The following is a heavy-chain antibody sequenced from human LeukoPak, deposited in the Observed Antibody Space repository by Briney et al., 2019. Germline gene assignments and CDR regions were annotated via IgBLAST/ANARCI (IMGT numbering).Heavy chain of an antibody. CDR1: GVSISSSSYY. D-gene: IGHD6-19*01. CDR2: IYYSGST. Sequence: PSETLSLTCTVSGVSISSSSYYWGWIRQPPGKGLEWIGSIYYSGSTYYNQSPKSRLTISVDTSKNQFSLKLSSVTAADTAVYYCARAVAVAGYYYYYYMDVWGKGTTVTVS. CDR3: ARAVAVAGYYYYYYMDV. J-gene: IGHJ6*03. V-gene: IGHV4-39*07.